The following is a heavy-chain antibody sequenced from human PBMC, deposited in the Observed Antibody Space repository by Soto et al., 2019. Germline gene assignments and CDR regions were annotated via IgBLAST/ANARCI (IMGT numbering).Heavy chain of an antibody. D-gene: IGHD6-19*01. Sequence: GGSLRLSCAASGFTFSDYYMSWIRQAPGKGLEWVSYISSSSSYTNYADSVKGRFTISRDNAKNSLYLQMNSLRAEDTAVYYCARGGIVATRGNIAVAGYYYYYGMDVWGQGTTVTVSS. CDR1: GFTFSDYY. J-gene: IGHJ6*02. V-gene: IGHV3-11*06. CDR2: ISSSSSYT. CDR3: ARGGIVATRGNIAVAGYYYYYGMDV.